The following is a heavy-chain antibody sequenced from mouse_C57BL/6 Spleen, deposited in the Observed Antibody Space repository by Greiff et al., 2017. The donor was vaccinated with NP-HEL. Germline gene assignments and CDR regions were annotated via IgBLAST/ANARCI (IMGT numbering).Heavy chain of an antibody. CDR1: GYAFTNYL. V-gene: IGHV1-54*01. J-gene: IGHJ2*01. CDR2: INPGSGGT. CDR3: ARGGEGGYDY. Sequence: VQLQQSGAELVRPGTSVKVSCKASGYAFTNYLIEWVKQRPGQGLEWIGVINPGSGGTNYNEKFKGKATLTADKSSSTAYMQLSSLTSEDSAVYFCARGGEGGYDYWGQGTTLTVSS.